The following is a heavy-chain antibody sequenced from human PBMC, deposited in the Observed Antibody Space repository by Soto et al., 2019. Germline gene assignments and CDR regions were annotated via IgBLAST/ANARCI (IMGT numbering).Heavy chain of an antibody. Sequence: ASVKVSCKASGYTFTGYYMHWVRQAPGQGLEWMGWINPNSGGTNYAQKFQGRVTMTRDTSISTAYMELSRLRSDDTAVYYCARDDGRTGAFDIWGQGTMVTVSS. V-gene: IGHV1-2*02. J-gene: IGHJ3*02. CDR3: ARDDGRTGAFDI. CDR1: GYTFTGYY. CDR2: INPNSGGT. D-gene: IGHD1-1*01.